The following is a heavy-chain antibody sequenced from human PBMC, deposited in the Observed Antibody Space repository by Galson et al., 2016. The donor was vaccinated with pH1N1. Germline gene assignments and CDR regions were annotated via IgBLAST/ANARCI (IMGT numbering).Heavy chain of an antibody. J-gene: IGHJ5*01. CDR1: GFTFSNYW. CDR3: ARKGLPDS. V-gene: IGHV3-7*04. Sequence: SLRLSCAASGFTFSNYWMSWVHQAPGKGLEWVANIREDGSQKYYVDSVKGRFTISRDNAKNSLNLQMNSLRAEDTAVYYCARKGLPDSWGQGTLVTVSS. CDR2: IREDGSQK.